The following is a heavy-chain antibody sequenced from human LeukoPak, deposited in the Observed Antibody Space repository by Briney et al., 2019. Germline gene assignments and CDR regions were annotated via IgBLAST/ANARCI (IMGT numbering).Heavy chain of an antibody. CDR3: ARVRGYSDYYYYMDV. CDR1: GGSFSGYY. Sequence: SETLSLTCVVYGGSFSGYYWSWIRQPPGKGLEWIGYFSYTGSTNYNPSLKSPVIISVDTSKNQFSLKLSSVTAADTAVYYCARVRGYSDYYYYMDVWGKGTTVTISS. CDR2: FSYTGST. D-gene: IGHD5-12*01. J-gene: IGHJ6*03. V-gene: IGHV4-59*01.